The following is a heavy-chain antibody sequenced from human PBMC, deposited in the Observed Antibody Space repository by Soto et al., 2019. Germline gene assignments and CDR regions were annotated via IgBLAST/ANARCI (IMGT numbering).Heavy chain of an antibody. V-gene: IGHV3-74*01. J-gene: IGHJ4*02. CDR2: ISPDGSDV. CDR3: ACWGHIVQVAPSDFDR. CDR1: GFPFTNYW. D-gene: IGHD2-8*02. Sequence: PWGSLRLSCAASGFPFTNYWMNWVRQTPGKGLMWVSRISPDGSDVGYADSVEGRFTVSRDNAKNTLYLQMHSLRAEDTAMYYCACWGHIVQVAPSDFDRWGQGTLVTVSS.